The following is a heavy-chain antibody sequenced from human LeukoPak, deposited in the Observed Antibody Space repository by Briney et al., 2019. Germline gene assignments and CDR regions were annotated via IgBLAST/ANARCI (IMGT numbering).Heavy chain of an antibody. D-gene: IGHD3-9*01. CDR3: ARGSPGYYDILTGYYSPYYYMDV. J-gene: IGHJ6*03. CDR2: IIPIFGTT. V-gene: IGHV1-69*06. CDR1: GGTFGSYA. Sequence: SVKVSCKASGGTFGSYAISWVRQAPGQGLEWMGGIIPIFGTTNYAQKFQDRVTITADKSTSTAYMELSSLRSEDTAVYYCARGSPGYYDILTGYYSPYYYMDVWGKGTTVTVSS.